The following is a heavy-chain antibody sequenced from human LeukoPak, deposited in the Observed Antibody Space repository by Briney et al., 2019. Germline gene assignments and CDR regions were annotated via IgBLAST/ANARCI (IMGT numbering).Heavy chain of an antibody. CDR3: AREVKWELPDY. Sequence: PGGSLRLSCAASGFTFSSNWIHWVRQTPGKGLVWVSRINSDGSRTTYADSVKGRFTISRDNAKNTLFLQMNSLRVDDTAIYYCAREVKWELPDYWGQGTLVTVSS. J-gene: IGHJ4*02. D-gene: IGHD1-26*01. CDR2: INSDGSRT. V-gene: IGHV3-74*01. CDR1: GFTFSSNW.